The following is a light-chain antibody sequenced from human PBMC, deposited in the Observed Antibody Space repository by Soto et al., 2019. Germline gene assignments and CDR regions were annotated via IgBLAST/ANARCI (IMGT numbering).Light chain of an antibody. CDR3: QQYNNWPPLT. V-gene: IGKV3-15*01. CDR1: QSVSSN. Sequence: EIVMTQSPATLSVSPGERATLSSRASQSVSSNLAWYQQKPGQAPRLLIYGASTRATGIPARFSGSGSGTEFTLTISSLQSEDFAVYYGQQYNNWPPLTFGGGTKVEIK. J-gene: IGKJ4*01. CDR2: GAS.